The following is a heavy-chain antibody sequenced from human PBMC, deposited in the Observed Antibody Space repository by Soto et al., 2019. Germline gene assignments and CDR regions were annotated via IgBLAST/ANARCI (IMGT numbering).Heavy chain of an antibody. D-gene: IGHD3-10*01. Sequence: ASVKVSCKASGYTFTGYYMHWVRQAPGQGLEWMGWINPNSGGTNYAQKFQGRVTMTRDTSISTAYMELSRLRSDDTAVYYCARDPPMEAYYYYYGMDVWGQGTTVTSP. V-gene: IGHV1-2*02. J-gene: IGHJ6*02. CDR2: INPNSGGT. CDR1: GYTFTGYY. CDR3: ARDPPMEAYYYYYGMDV.